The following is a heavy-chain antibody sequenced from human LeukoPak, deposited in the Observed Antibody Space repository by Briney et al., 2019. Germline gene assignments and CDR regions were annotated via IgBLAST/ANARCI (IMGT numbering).Heavy chain of an antibody. V-gene: IGHV3-33*06. CDR3: AKDLSYGSLWFDP. D-gene: IGHD3-10*01. CDR2: IWYDGSRT. Sequence: GRSLRLSCAASGFTFSSHGMQWVRQAPGKGLEWVALIWYDGSRTNYVDSVMGRFTISSDSSKSTLYLQMDNLRVEDTAVYFCAKDLSYGSLWFDPWGKGTLVTVSS. CDR1: GFTFSSHG. J-gene: IGHJ5*02.